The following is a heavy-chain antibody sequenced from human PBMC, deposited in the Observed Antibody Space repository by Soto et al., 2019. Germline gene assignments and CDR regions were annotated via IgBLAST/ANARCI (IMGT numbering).Heavy chain of an antibody. J-gene: IGHJ6*02. CDR3: AHKGGRGAGMDV. D-gene: IGHD2-15*01. CDR1: GFSVTTGGVG. V-gene: IGHV2-5*02. CDR2: IYGDDDK. Sequence: QITLKESGPTLVKPTQTLTLTCTFSGFSVTTGGVGVAWIRQSPGKALESLALIYGDDDKRYSPFLQSRVTSTKDTSKNQVVLTMTNRDPVDTATYYCAHKGGRGAGMDVWGQGTTVTVSS.